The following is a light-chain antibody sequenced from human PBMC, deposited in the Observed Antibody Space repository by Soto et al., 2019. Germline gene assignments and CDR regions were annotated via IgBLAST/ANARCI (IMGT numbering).Light chain of an antibody. CDR2: GAS. Sequence: EIVLTQSPGTLSLSPGERATLSCRASQSVSSSYLAWYQQKPGQAPRLLMYGASSRATGIPDRFCGSGSGTDFTLIISSLETEDCAGYYCQQNPSSPPKTFGQGTKVEI. J-gene: IGKJ1*01. CDR1: QSVSSSY. V-gene: IGKV3-20*01. CDR3: QQNPSSPPKT.